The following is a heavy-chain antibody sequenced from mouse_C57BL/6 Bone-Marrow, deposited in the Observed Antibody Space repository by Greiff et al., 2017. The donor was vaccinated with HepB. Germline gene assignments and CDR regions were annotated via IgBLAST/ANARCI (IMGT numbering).Heavy chain of an antibody. CDR3: APYYYGSRRFAY. D-gene: IGHD1-1*01. CDR2: IYPRSGNT. Sequence: QVHVKQSGAELARPGASVKLSCKASGYTFTSYGISWVKQRTGQGLEWIGEIYPRSGNTYYNEKFKGKATLTADKSSSTAYMELRSLTSEDSAVYFCAPYYYGSRRFAYWGQGTLVTVSA. J-gene: IGHJ3*01. V-gene: IGHV1-81*01. CDR1: GYTFTSYG.